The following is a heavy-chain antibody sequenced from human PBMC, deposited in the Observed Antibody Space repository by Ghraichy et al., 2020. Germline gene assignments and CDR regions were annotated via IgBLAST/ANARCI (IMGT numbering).Heavy chain of an antibody. CDR3: ARASLRYGDYLDY. CDR2: ISYDGSNN. CDR1: GFTFSSYA. Sequence: GESLNISCAASGFTFSSYAMHWVRQAPGKGLEWVAVISYDGSNNYYADPVKGRFTISRDNSKNTLYLQMNSLRAEDTAVYYCARASLRYGDYLDYWGQGTLVTVSS. D-gene: IGHD4-17*01. J-gene: IGHJ4*02. V-gene: IGHV3-30*04.